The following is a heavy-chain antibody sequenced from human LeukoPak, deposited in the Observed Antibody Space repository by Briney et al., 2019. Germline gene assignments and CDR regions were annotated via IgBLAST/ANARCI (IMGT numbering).Heavy chain of an antibody. CDR2: IYPNSGDT. CDR1: GFPFTVYY. Sequence: ASVKVSCKASGFPFTVYYIHWVRQAPGQGLEWMGWIYPNSGDTNYAQRFQGRVAMTRDTSIATVYMELSRLRSDDTAVYYCARDWWGPDRTAAANWSDPWGQGTLVTVSS. V-gene: IGHV1-2*02. D-gene: IGHD6-13*01. CDR3: ARDWWGPDRTAAANWSDP. J-gene: IGHJ5*02.